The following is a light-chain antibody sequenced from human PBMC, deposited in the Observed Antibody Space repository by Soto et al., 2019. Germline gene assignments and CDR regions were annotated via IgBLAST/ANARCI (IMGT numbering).Light chain of an antibody. CDR3: QQYNNWPPWT. CDR2: GAS. Sequence: EIVMTQSPATLSVSPGERATLSCRASQSVSSNLAWYQQKPGQAPRLLIYGASTRATGIPVWFSGSGSGTEFTLTISSLQSEDFAVYYCQQYNNWPPWTFGQGTKVEIQ. J-gene: IGKJ1*01. V-gene: IGKV3-15*01. CDR1: QSVSSN.